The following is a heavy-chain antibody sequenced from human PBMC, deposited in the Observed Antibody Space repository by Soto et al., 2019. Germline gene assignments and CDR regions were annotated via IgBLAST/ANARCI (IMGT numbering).Heavy chain of an antibody. CDR3: ARDGYFYYGMDV. V-gene: IGHV3-48*03. Sequence: PGGSLRLSCAGSGFTFSSYQMHWVRQAPGKGLEWVSYISSSGITIYYAESVKGRFTISRDNAKNSLYLHTNSLRADDTAVYYCARDGYFYYGMDVWGQGTTVTVSS. CDR1: GFTFSSYQ. J-gene: IGHJ6*02. D-gene: IGHD2-21*01. CDR2: ISSSGITI.